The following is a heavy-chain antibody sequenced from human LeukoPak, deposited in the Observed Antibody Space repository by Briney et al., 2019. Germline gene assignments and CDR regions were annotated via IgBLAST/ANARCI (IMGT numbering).Heavy chain of an antibody. D-gene: IGHD5-12*01. CDR3: ARDKHNSGYDS. Sequence: ASVKVSCKASGYTFTGYYMHWVRQAPGQGLEWMGWINPNSGNTGYAQKFQGRVTITRNTSISTAYMELSSLRSEDTAVYYCARDKHNSGYDSWGQGTLVTVSS. CDR1: GYTFTGYY. J-gene: IGHJ4*02. V-gene: IGHV1-8*03. CDR2: INPNSGNT.